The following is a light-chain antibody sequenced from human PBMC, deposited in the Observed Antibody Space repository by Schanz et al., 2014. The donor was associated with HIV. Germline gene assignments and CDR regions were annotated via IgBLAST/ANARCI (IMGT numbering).Light chain of an antibody. CDR2: EAS. J-gene: IGKJ2*02. V-gene: IGKV1-5*03. CDR3: QQYNDNSCT. Sequence: DIQMTQFPSTLSASVGDRVTITCRASQSIGDSLAWYQQKPGRAPKLLISEASILEAGVPSRFSGSGSGTEFALAISSLQPDDFATYYCQQYNDNSCTFGQGTKLEFK. CDR1: QSIGDS.